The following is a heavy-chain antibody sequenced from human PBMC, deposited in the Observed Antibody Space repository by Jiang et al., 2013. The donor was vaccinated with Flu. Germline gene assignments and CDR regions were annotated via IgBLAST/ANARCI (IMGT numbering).Heavy chain of an antibody. J-gene: IGHJ5*02. CDR3: ARDPYYYDSSGYFPFDP. V-gene: IGHV1-18*01. D-gene: IGHD3-22*01. Sequence: SYGISWVRQAPGQGLEWMGWISAYNGNTNYAQKLQGRVTMTTDTSTSTAYMELRSLRSDDTAVYYCARDPYYYDSSGYFPFDPWGQGTLVTVSS. CDR1: SYG. CDR2: ISAYNGNT.